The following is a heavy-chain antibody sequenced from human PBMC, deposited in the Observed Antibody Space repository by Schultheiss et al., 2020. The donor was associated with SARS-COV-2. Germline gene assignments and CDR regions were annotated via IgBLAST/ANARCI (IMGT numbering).Heavy chain of an antibody. CDR3: ARGRGYCSGGSCYLPTHYYYYGMDV. D-gene: IGHD2-15*01. CDR1: GGSFSGYY. CDR2: ISHSGST. Sequence: SETLSLTCAVYGGSFSGYYWSWIRQPPGKGLEWIGEISHSGSTNYNPSLKSRVTISVDTSKNQFSLKLSSVTAADTAVYYCARGRGYCSGGSCYLPTHYYYYGMDVWGQGTTVTVSS. V-gene: IGHV4-34*01. J-gene: IGHJ6*02.